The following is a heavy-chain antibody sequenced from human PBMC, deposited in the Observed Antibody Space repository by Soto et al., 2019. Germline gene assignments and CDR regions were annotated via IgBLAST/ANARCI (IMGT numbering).Heavy chain of an antibody. CDR2: ISYDGSNK. V-gene: IGHV3-30*18. J-gene: IGHJ4*02. D-gene: IGHD3-9*01. CDR3: AKDRRYFDWLSEEVSYYFDY. CDR1: GFTFSSYG. Sequence: QVQLVESGGGVVQPGRSLRLSCAASGFTFSSYGMHWVRQAPGKGLEWVAAISYDGSNKYYADSVKGRFTISRDNSKNPLYLKMNSLRAEDTAVYYCAKDRRYFDWLSEEVSYYFDYWGQGTLVTVSS.